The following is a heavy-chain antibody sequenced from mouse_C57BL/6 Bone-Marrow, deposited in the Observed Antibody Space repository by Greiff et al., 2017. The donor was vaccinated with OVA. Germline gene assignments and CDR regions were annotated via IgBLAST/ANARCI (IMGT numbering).Heavy chain of an antibody. V-gene: IGHV5-2*03. D-gene: IGHD2-14*01. J-gene: IGHJ4*01. CDR1: EYEFPSHD. CDR3: ARRVRRGRGYYAMDY. Sequence: EVKVVESGGGLVQPGESLKLSCESNEYEFPSHDMSWVRKTPEKRLELVAAINSDGGSTYYPDTMERRFIISRDNTKKTLYLQMSSLRSEDTALYYCARRVRRGRGYYAMDYWGQGTSVTVSS. CDR2: INSDGGST.